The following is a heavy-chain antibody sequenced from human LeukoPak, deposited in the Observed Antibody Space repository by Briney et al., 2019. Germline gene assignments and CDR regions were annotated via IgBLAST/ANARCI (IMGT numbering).Heavy chain of an antibody. CDR3: ARGAQNWNYGSNLYYYYYMDV. CDR2: INWNGGST. J-gene: IGHJ6*03. D-gene: IGHD1-7*01. Sequence: GGSLRLSCAASGFTFDDYGMSWVRQAPGEGLEWVSGINWNGGSTGYADSVKGRFTISRDNAKNSLYLQMNSLRAEDTALYYCARGAQNWNYGSNLYYYYYMDVWGKGTTVTVSS. V-gene: IGHV3-20*04. CDR1: GFTFDDYG.